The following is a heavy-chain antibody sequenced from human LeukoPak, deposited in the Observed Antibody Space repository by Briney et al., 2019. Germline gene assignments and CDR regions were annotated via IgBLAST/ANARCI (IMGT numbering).Heavy chain of an antibody. V-gene: IGHV3-7*01. J-gene: IGHJ4*02. D-gene: IGHD2-21*01. Sequence: PGGSLRLSCVASGFTFSRSWMDWVRQAPGKGLEWVANIKEDGSRTYYVDSAKGRFTISRDNAKNSLYLQMDSLRVEDTAIYYCANSLDYWGRGTLVTVSS. CDR2: IKEDGSRT. CDR1: GFTFSRSW. CDR3: ANSLDY.